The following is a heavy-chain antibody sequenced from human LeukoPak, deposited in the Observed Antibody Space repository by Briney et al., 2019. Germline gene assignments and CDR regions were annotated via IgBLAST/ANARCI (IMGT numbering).Heavy chain of an antibody. CDR1: GYTFTSYD. D-gene: IGHD6-19*01. CDR3: ARTNSSGWYYFDY. Sequence: ASVKVSCKASGYTFTSYDINWVRQATGQGPEWMGWMSPNSGNTGYAQKFQGRVTMTRSTSMSTAYMELSSLRSEDTAVYYCARTNSSGWYYFDYWGQGTLVTVSS. V-gene: IGHV1-8*01. J-gene: IGHJ4*02. CDR2: MSPNSGNT.